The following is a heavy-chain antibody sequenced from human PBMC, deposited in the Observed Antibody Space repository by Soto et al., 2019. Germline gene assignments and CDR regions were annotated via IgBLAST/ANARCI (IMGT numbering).Heavy chain of an antibody. V-gene: IGHV1-3*01. D-gene: IGHD1-26*01. CDR2: INAGNGNT. J-gene: IGHJ4*02. Sequence: QVQLVQSGAEVKKPGASVKVSCKASGYTFTSYAMHWVRQAPGQRLEWMGWINAGNGNTKYSQKFQSRVTITSDTSASTAYMELSSLGAEDTAVYYCARDVGATGDWGQGTLVTVSS. CDR3: ARDVGATGD. CDR1: GYTFTSYA.